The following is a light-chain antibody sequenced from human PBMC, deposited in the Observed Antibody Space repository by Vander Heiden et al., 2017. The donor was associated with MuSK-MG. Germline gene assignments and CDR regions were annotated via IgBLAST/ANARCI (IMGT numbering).Light chain of an antibody. CDR1: QSALYSSNNKNY. CDR3: QQDESNPFT. Sequence: DIVMTQSPDSLAVSLGERATINCKSSQSALYSSNNKNYLAWYQQKPGQPPKLLIYWASTRESGVPDRFSGSGSGTDFTLTISSLQAEDVAVYYCQQDESNPFTFGHGTKVDIK. V-gene: IGKV4-1*01. CDR2: WAS. J-gene: IGKJ3*01.